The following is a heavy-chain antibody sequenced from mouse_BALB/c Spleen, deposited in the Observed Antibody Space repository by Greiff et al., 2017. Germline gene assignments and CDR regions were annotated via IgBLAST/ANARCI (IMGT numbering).Heavy chain of an antibody. CDR1: GFTFSDFY. CDR3: ARGLYYDYAFAY. V-gene: IGHV7-1*02. Sequence: EVQGVESGGGLVQPGGSLRLSCATSGFTFSDFYMEWVRQPPGKRLEWIAASRNKANDYTTEYSASVKGWFIVSRDTSQSILYLQMNALRAEDAAIYYCARGLYYDYAFAYWGQGTLVTVSA. CDR2: SRNKANDYTT. D-gene: IGHD2-4*01. J-gene: IGHJ3*01.